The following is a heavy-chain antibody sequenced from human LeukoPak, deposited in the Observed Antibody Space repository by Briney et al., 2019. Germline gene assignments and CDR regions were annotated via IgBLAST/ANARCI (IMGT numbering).Heavy chain of an antibody. CDR2: IYSGGST. V-gene: IGHV3-66*01. D-gene: IGHD2-2*02. CDR3: ARGYCSSTSCYNVGY. J-gene: IGHJ4*02. CDR1: GFTVSSNY. Sequence: GGSLRLSCAASGFTVSSNYMSWVRQAPGKGLEWVSVIYSGGSTYYADSVKGRFTISRDNSKNTLYLQMNSLRAEDTAVYYCARGYCSSTSCYNVGYWGQGTLVTVSA.